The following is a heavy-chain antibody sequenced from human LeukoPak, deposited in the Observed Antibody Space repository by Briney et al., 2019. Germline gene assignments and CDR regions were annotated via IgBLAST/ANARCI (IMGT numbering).Heavy chain of an antibody. V-gene: IGHV4-39*07. D-gene: IGHD6-19*01. CDR3: ASSPWYNSEPSF. J-gene: IGHJ3*01. Sequence: SKTLSLTCTVSGGSISSNNYYWGWIRQPPGKGLEWIGSIYCSGSTYYNPSLKSRVTISVDTSKNQFSLKLSSVTAADTAVFYCASSPWYNSEPSFWGQGTMVTVSS. CDR1: GGSISSNNYY. CDR2: IYCSGST.